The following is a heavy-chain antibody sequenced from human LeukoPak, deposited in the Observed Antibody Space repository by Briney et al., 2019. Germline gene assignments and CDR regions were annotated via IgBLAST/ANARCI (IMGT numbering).Heavy chain of an antibody. V-gene: IGHV4-39*01. CDR1: GGSISSSSYY. J-gene: IGHJ4*02. CDR3: ARQNGRGYDYVWGSYRPIFDY. D-gene: IGHD3-16*02. Sequence: SETLSLTCTVSGGSISSSSYYWGWIRQPPGKGLEWIGSIYYSGSTYYNPSLKSRVTISVGTSKNQFSLKLSSVTAADTAVYYCARQNGRGYDYVWGSYRPIFDYWGQGTLVTVSS. CDR2: IYYSGST.